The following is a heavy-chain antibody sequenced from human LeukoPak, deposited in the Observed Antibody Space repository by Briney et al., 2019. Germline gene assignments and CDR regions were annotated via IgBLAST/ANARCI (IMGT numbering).Heavy chain of an antibody. J-gene: IGHJ4*02. D-gene: IGHD3-22*01. CDR1: GVSISSSSYY. Sequence: PSETLSLTCTVSGVSISSSSYYWGWIRQPPGKGLEWIGSIYYSGSTYYNPSLKSRVTISVDTSKNQFSLKLSSVTAADTAVYYCARDPMYYYDSSGYFDYWGQGTLVTVSS. V-gene: IGHV4-39*02. CDR2: IYYSGST. CDR3: ARDPMYYYDSSGYFDY.